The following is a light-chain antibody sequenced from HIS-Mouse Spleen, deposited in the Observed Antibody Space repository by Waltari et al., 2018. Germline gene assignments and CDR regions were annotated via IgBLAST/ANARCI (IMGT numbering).Light chain of an antibody. Sequence: SYELTQPPSVSVSPGQTASITCSGDQLGDKYACWYQQKPGQSPVLVIYQDSKLPSGIAERFSGANCGNTATLTISGTQAMDEADYYCQAWDSSTDVVFGGGTKLTVL. J-gene: IGLJ2*01. CDR2: QDS. CDR1: QLGDKY. V-gene: IGLV3-1*01. CDR3: QAWDSSTDVV.